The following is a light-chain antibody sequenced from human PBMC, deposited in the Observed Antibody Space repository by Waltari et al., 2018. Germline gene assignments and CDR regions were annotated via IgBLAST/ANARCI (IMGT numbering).Light chain of an antibody. J-gene: IGKJ1*01. V-gene: IGKV1-27*01. CDR1: QGINKD. CDR3: QQDYTIPWT. Sequence: DIQMTQSPSSLSASVGDRVTVTCRATQGINKDLSWYQQKSGKVPTLLIFAASTLQTGVSSRVSGSGSGTDFTLTIRSLQPEDVATYYCQQDYTIPWTFGQGTEVEIK. CDR2: AAS.